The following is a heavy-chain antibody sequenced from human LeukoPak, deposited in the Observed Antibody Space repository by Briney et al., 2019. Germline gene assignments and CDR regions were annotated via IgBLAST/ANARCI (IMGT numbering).Heavy chain of an antibody. CDR2: IYYSGST. Sequence: SETLSLTCTVSGGSISSYYWSWIRQPPGKGLEWIGYIYYSGSTNYNPSLKSRVTISVDTSKNQFSLKLSSVTAADTAVYYCARHGSYGGAHDILTGHTGFDPWGQGTLVTVSS. CDR3: ARHGSYGGAHDILTGHTGFDP. CDR1: GGSISSYY. V-gene: IGHV4-59*08. J-gene: IGHJ5*02. D-gene: IGHD3-9*01.